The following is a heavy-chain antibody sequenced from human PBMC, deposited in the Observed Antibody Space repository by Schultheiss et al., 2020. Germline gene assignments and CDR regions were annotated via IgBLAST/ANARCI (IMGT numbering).Heavy chain of an antibody. J-gene: IGHJ4*02. V-gene: IGHV3-30*19. Sequence: SLRLSCAASGFTFSSYGMHWVRQAPGKGLEWVAVISYDGSNKYYADSVKGRFTISRDNSKNTLYLQMNSLRAEDTAVYYCAKGNYYDSSGYVEYFDYWGQGTLGTVSS. CDR1: GFTFSSYG. CDR3: AKGNYYDSSGYVEYFDY. CDR2: ISYDGSNK. D-gene: IGHD3-22*01.